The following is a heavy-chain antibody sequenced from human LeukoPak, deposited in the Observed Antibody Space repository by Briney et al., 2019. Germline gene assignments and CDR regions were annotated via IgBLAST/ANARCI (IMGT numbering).Heavy chain of an antibody. Sequence: GGSLRLSCAASGFTVSSNYMSWVRQAPGKGLEWVAVIYSGGSTYYADSVKGRFTISRDSSKKTLYLQMTSLRAEDTAVCDCVGDSDYGAGSFDWWGQGTLVTVSS. CDR2: IYSGGST. D-gene: IGHD3-10*01. CDR3: VGDSDYGAGSFDW. J-gene: IGHJ4*02. V-gene: IGHV3-66*01. CDR1: GFTVSSNY.